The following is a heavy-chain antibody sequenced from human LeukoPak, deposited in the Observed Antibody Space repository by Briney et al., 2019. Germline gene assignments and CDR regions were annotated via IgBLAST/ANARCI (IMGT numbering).Heavy chain of an antibody. CDR2: IYYSGST. V-gene: IGHV4-30-4*08. CDR1: GDSISGGDYY. Sequence: PSETLSLTCTVSGDSISGGDYYWVWIRQPPGKGLEWIGYIYYSGSTYYNPSLKSRVTISVDTSKNQSSLKLSSVTAADTAVYYCARAPIPSRYDSSGYVDYWGQGTLVTVSS. J-gene: IGHJ4*02. CDR3: ARAPIPSRYDSSGYVDY. D-gene: IGHD3-22*01.